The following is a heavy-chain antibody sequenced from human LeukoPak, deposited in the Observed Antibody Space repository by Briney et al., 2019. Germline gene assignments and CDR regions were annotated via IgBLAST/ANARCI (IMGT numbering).Heavy chain of an antibody. CDR1: GYSLTNHY. J-gene: IGHJ5*02. CDR3: ARGPAAVHP. CDR2: IMHTGST. Sequence: SETLSLSCAVYGYSLTNHYWIWIRQPPGKGLEWIGEIMHTGSTNYNPSFKSRVTISVDTSKNQFFLNLTSVTAADTAVYYCARGPAAVHPWGQGTLVTVPS. D-gene: IGHD6-13*01. V-gene: IGHV4-34*12.